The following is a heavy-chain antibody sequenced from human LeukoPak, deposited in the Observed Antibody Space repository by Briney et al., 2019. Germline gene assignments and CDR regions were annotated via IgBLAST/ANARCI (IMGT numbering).Heavy chain of an antibody. D-gene: IGHD6-13*01. J-gene: IGHJ4*02. Sequence: GGSLRLSCAASGFTFSTYAMSWVRQAPGKGLEWVSVISNSGDSTSYADSVKGRFTISRVNSKNTLYLQMNSLRADDTAVYYCAKDLLSQQVARCLDYWGQGTLVTVSS. V-gene: IGHV3-23*01. CDR3: AKDLLSQQVARCLDY. CDR1: GFTFSTYA. CDR2: ISNSGDST.